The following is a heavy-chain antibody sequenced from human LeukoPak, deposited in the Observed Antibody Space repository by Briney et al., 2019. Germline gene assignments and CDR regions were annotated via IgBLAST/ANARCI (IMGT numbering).Heavy chain of an antibody. CDR1: GFTFSSYA. CDR2: ISGSGGST. Sequence: GGSLRLSCAASGFTFSSYAMSCVRQAPGKGLEWVSAISGSGGSTYYADSVKGRFTISRDNSKNTLYLQMNSLRAEDKAVYYWAKAGSGWYGVYFDYWGQGTLVTVSS. D-gene: IGHD6-19*01. J-gene: IGHJ4*02. V-gene: IGHV3-23*01. CDR3: AKAGSGWYGVYFDY.